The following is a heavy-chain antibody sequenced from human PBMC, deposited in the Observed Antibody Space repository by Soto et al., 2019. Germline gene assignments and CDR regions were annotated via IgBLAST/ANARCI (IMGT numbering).Heavy chain of an antibody. CDR3: ARDSVDTAMDAYYYYYGMDV. D-gene: IGHD5-18*01. Sequence: SVKVSCKASGGTFSSYAISWVRQAPGQGPEWMGGIIPIFGTANYAQKFQGRVTITADESTSTAYMELSSLRSEDTAVYYCARDSVDTAMDAYYYYYGMDVWGQGTTATVYS. V-gene: IGHV1-69*13. CDR2: IIPIFGTA. J-gene: IGHJ6*02. CDR1: GGTFSSYA.